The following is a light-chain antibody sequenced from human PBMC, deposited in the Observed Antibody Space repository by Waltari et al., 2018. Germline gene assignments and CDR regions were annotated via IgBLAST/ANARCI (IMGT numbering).Light chain of an antibody. Sequence: QSALTQPASVSGSPGQSITLSCTGTLADVGPFEYVSWYQQYPGKAPKLMIYAVSNRPSGVSDRFSGSKSGSTASLTISGLQAEDEADYYCALYTSRGVFGGGTKLTVL. CDR1: LADVGPFEY. CDR2: AVS. J-gene: IGLJ3*02. CDR3: ALYTSRGV. V-gene: IGLV2-14*03.